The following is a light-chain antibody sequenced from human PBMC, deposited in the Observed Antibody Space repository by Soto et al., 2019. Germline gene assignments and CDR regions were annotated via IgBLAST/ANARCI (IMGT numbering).Light chain of an antibody. CDR3: QQYNNGPPTT. Sequence: EIVMTQSPATLSVSPGERATLSCRASQSVSSNLAWYQQKPGQAPRLLIYGASTRATGIPARFSGNGSGTEVTLTLSSLQSEDCAVYYCQQYNNGPPTTFGQGTRLEIK. CDR2: GAS. V-gene: IGKV3-15*01. CDR1: QSVSSN. J-gene: IGKJ5*01.